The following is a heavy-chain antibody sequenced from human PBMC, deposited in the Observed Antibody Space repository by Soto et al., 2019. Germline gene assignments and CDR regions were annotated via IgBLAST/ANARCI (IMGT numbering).Heavy chain of an antibody. J-gene: IGHJ3*02. CDR3: ARDDDDSSGYYLPRI. CDR2: IIPIFGTA. V-gene: IGHV1-69*12. CDR1: VGTFSSYA. D-gene: IGHD3-22*01. Sequence: QVQLVQSGAEVKKPGSSVKVSCKASVGTFSSYAISWVRQAPGQGLEWMGGIIPIFGTANYAQKFQCRVTITADEYTSIAYMEMSSLRSEVTAVYYCARDDDDSSGYYLPRIWGQGTMVTVSS.